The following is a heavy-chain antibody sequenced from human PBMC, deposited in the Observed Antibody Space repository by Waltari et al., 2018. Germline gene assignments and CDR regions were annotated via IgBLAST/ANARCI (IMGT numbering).Heavy chain of an antibody. CDR2: VLGSGRT. Sequence: QLQLQESGPGLVKPSGTLSLICAVSGDSMNYWWSWVRQPPGKGLEWIGQVLGSGRTNYNPSFASRVTISLDTSTHQFALKVTSATAADTALYYCARDRGRGLYLDTWGQGILVTVSP. CDR3: ARDRGRGLYLDT. J-gene: IGHJ4*02. CDR1: GDSMNYW. V-gene: IGHV4-4*02. D-gene: IGHD2-15*01.